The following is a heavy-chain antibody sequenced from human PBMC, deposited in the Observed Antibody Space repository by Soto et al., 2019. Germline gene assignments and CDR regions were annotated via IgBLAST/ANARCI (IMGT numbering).Heavy chain of an antibody. J-gene: IGHJ3*02. CDR3: ARVGYCSGGSCSYAFDI. D-gene: IGHD2-15*01. CDR2: IIPIFGTA. V-gene: IGHV1-69*13. Sequence: SVKVSCTASGGTFSIYAISWVRQAPGQGLEWMGGIIPIFGTANYAQKFQGRVTITADESTSTAYMELSSLRSEDTAVYYCARVGYCSGGSCSYAFDIWGQGTMVTVSS. CDR1: GGTFSIYA.